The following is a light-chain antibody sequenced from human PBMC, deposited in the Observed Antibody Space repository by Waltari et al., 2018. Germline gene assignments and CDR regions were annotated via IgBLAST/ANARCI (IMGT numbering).Light chain of an antibody. Sequence: DIQMTQSPSSLSASVGDRVTITCRASQDISNWLAWYQQKPGNAPKLLIYRASNLETGVPSRFSGSGSGTDFNLTISSLQPEDIATYDCQKHDNSQYSFGKGTKVEIK. CDR3: QKHDNSQYS. V-gene: IGKV1-33*01. CDR2: RAS. CDR1: QDISNW. J-gene: IGKJ2*03.